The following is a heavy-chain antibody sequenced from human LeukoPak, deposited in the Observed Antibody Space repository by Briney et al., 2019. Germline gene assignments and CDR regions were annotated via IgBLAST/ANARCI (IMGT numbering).Heavy chain of an antibody. D-gene: IGHD6-6*01. CDR2: IYTSGST. CDR3: ARDLSSSSFDY. V-gene: IGHV4-61*02. Sequence: SETLSLTCTVSGGSISSGSYYWSWIRQPAGKGLEWIGRIYTSGSTNYNPSLKSRVTISVDTSRNQFSLKLSSVTAADTAVYYCARDLSSSSFDYWGQGTLVTVSS. CDR1: GGSISSGSYY. J-gene: IGHJ4*02.